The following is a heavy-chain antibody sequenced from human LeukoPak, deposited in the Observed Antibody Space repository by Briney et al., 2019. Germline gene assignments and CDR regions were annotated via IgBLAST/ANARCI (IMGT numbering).Heavy chain of an antibody. CDR3: ARRPSGYSYGYGYYGMDV. Sequence: ASVKVSCKASGYTFTGYYMHWVRQAPGQALEWMGWINPKSGGTNYAQKFQGRVTMTRDTSISTAYMELSRLRSDDTAVYYCARRPSGYSYGYGYYGMDVWGQGTAVTVSS. D-gene: IGHD5-18*01. J-gene: IGHJ6*02. V-gene: IGHV1-2*02. CDR2: INPKSGGT. CDR1: GYTFTGYY.